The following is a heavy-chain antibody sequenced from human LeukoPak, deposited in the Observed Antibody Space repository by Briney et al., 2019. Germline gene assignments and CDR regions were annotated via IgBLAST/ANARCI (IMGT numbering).Heavy chain of an antibody. Sequence: SETLSLTCAVYGGSFSGYYWSWIRQPPGKGLEWMGEIKHSGSNNYNPPPKRRVTISVDTSNNQFPFALRSVPGADAPGLYLAGGVGRVTNHMDVWGKGTTVTVSS. V-gene: IGHV4-34*01. CDR2: IKHSGSN. J-gene: IGHJ6*03. D-gene: IGHD3-3*01. CDR3: AGGVGRVTNHMDV. CDR1: GGSFSGYY.